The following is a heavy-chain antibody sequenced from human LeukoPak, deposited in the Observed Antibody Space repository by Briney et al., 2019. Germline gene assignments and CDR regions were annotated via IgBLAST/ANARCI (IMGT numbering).Heavy chain of an antibody. V-gene: IGHV3-30*18. CDR3: ANGYYYGSGSYYKEAFDI. J-gene: IGHJ3*02. CDR1: GFTFSNYG. Sequence: PGGTLRLSCAASGFTFSNYGMHWVRQAPGKGLEWEVVISYDGSNKYYADSVKGRCAISRDNSKNTLYLQMQSLRAEDTAVYYCANGYYYGSGSYYKEAFDIWGQGTMVTVSS. CDR2: ISYDGSNK. D-gene: IGHD3-10*01.